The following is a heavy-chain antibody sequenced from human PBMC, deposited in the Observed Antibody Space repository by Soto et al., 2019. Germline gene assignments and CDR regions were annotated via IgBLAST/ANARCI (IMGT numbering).Heavy chain of an antibody. J-gene: IGHJ5*02. D-gene: IGHD6-6*01. V-gene: IGHV4-31*03. Sequence: SETLSLTCTVSGGSISSGGYYWSWIRQHPGKGLEWIGYIYYSGSTYYNPSLKSRVTISVDTSKNQFSLKLSSVTAADTAVYYCARTEQLVHWFDPWGQGTLVPVSS. CDR3: ARTEQLVHWFDP. CDR2: IYYSGST. CDR1: GGSISSGGYY.